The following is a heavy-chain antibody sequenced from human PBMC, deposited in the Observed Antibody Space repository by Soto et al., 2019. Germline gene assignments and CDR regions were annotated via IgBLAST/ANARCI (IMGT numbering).Heavy chain of an antibody. Sequence: GGSLRLSCAASGFTFSSYWMSWVRQAPGKGLEWVANIKQDGSEKYYVDSVKGRFTISRDNAKNSLYLQVNSLRAEDTAVYYCARDRDSSSSRAKNGMDVWGQGTTVTVSS. D-gene: IGHD6-6*01. CDR1: GFTFSSYW. V-gene: IGHV3-7*03. J-gene: IGHJ6*02. CDR2: IKQDGSEK. CDR3: ARDRDSSSSRAKNGMDV.